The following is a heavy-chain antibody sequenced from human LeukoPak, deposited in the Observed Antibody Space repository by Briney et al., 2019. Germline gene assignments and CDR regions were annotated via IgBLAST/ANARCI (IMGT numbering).Heavy chain of an antibody. D-gene: IGHD4-17*01. J-gene: IGHJ4*02. CDR1: GFTFTNYV. V-gene: IGHV3-33*01. Sequence: GGSLRLSCAVSGFTFTNYVMHWVRQAPGKGLEWVALIWYDGSNKNYADSVKGRFTISRDNSKNTLDLQMNSWRAEDTAVYYCARSMTTVFLYRFDYWGQGTLVTVSS. CDR2: IWYDGSNK. CDR3: ARSMTTVFLYRFDY.